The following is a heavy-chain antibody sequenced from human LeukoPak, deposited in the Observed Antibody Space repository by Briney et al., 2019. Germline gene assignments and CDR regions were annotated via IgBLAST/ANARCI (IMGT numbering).Heavy chain of an antibody. D-gene: IGHD3-10*01. Sequence: GASVKVSCKASGYTFTAYYMHWLRQAPGQGLEWTGWINPNSGGTKYAQKFQGRVTMTRDTSISTAYMELSSLSSDDTAVYYCARDSRGAYNFDFWGQGTLVTVSS. CDR1: GYTFTAYY. CDR3: ARDSRGAYNFDF. V-gene: IGHV1-2*02. CDR2: INPNSGGT. J-gene: IGHJ4*02.